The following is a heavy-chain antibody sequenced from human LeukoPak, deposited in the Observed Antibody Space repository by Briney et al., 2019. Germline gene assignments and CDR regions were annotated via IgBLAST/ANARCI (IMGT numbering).Heavy chain of an antibody. CDR2: IKQDGSEK. CDR3: ARALGSYFDSSGYQVDY. V-gene: IGHV3-7*01. CDR1: GFTFSSYW. J-gene: IGHJ4*02. D-gene: IGHD3-22*01. Sequence: GGSLRLSCAVSGFTFSSYWMTWVRQAPGKGLGWVANIKQDGSEKYFVDSVKGRFTISRDNAKNSLYLQMNSLRVEDTAVYYCARALGSYFDSSGYQVDYWGQGTLVTVSS.